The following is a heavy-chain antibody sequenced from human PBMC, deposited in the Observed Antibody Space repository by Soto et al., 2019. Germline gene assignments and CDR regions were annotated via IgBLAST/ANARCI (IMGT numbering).Heavy chain of an antibody. J-gene: IGHJ4*02. Sequence: GESLKISCKGSGYSFTSYWIGWVRQMPGKGLEWMGIIYPGDSDTRYSPSFQGQVTISADKSISTAYLQWSSLKASDTAMYYCARRGGAYYYDSSGYYDFDYWGQGTLVTVSS. CDR1: GYSFTSYW. D-gene: IGHD3-22*01. CDR2: IYPGDSDT. CDR3: ARRGGAYYYDSSGYYDFDY. V-gene: IGHV5-51*01.